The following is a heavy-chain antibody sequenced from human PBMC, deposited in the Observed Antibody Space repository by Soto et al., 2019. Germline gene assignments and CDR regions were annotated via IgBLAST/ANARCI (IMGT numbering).Heavy chain of an antibody. CDR1: GFSFSIYA. CDR3: AKDQGGYSGYVFDY. J-gene: IGHJ4*02. D-gene: IGHD5-12*01. V-gene: IGHV3-23*01. Sequence: PGGSLRLSCAASGFSFSIYAMNWVRQAPGKGLEWVSGISGGGGSTYHADSVKGRFTISRDNSKNTLYLQMNSLRAEDTAVYYCAKDQGGYSGYVFDYWGQGTLVTVSS. CDR2: ISGGGGST.